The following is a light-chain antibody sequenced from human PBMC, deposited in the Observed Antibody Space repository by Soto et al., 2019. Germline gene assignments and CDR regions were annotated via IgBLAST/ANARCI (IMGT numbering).Light chain of an antibody. Sequence: EIVLTQSPATLSLSPGERATLSCRASQSVSSYLAWYQQKPGQAPRLLMYEASNRATGIPARFSSGGSGTDFTLTISSLEPEDFAVYYCQQRSDWPWTFGQGTKVEIK. CDR3: QQRSDWPWT. CDR1: QSVSSY. J-gene: IGKJ1*01. CDR2: EAS. V-gene: IGKV3-11*01.